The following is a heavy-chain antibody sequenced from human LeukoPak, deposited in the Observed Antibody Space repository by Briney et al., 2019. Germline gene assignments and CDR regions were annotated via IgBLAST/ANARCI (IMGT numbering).Heavy chain of an antibody. Sequence: SVKVSCKASGGTFSSYAISWVRQAPGQGLEWMGGIIPIFGTANYAQKFQGRVTITTDESTSTAYMELSSLRSEDTAVYYCASPSLGSSSFYYYMDVWGKGATVTVSS. CDR3: ASPSLGSSSFYYYMDV. D-gene: IGHD3-16*01. V-gene: IGHV1-69*05. CDR2: IIPIFGTA. J-gene: IGHJ6*03. CDR1: GGTFSSYA.